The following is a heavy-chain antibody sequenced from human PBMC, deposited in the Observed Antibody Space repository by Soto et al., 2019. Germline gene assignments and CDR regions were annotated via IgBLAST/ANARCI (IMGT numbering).Heavy chain of an antibody. CDR2: INHSGST. CDR1: CGSFIGYY. D-gene: IGHD6-19*01. V-gene: IGHV4-34*01. J-gene: IGHJ4*02. CDR3: ARFNIAVVDY. Sequence: PSETLSLTCAFYCGSFIGYYWSWIRQPPGKGLEWIGEINHSGSTNYNPSLKSRVTISVDTSKNQFSLKLSSVTAADTAVYYCARFNIAVVDYWGQGTLVTVSS.